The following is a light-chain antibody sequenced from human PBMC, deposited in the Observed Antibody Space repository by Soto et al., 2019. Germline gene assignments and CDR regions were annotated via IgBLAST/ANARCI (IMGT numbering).Light chain of an antibody. J-gene: IGKJ1*01. CDR1: QSVSSTY. V-gene: IGKV3-20*01. CDR3: QQYGGSPWT. CDR2: GAS. Sequence: EIVLTQSPGTLSLSPGERATLSCRASQSVSSTYLAWYQQKPGQAPRLLIYGASSRATGIPDRFSGSGSGTDFTLNISRLEPEDFAVYYCQQYGGSPWTFGQGTRVEIK.